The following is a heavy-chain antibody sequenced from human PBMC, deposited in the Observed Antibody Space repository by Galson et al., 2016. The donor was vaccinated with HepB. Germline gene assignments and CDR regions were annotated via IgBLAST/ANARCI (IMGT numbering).Heavy chain of an antibody. CDR1: GYTFTSYD. D-gene: IGHD6-6*01. CDR3: ARVEYVSSTGANLFDY. V-gene: IGHV1-8*02. CDR2: MNPNSGNT. J-gene: IGHJ4*02. Sequence: SVKVSCKASGYTFTSYDIHWVRQATGQGLEWMGWMNPNSGNTGYAQKFQGRVTLTRSTPKSTVYMELSSLRSEDMAMYYCARVEYVSSTGANLFDYWGQGTLVTVSS.